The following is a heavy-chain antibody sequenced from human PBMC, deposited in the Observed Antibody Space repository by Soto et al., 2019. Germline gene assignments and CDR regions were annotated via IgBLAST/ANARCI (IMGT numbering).Heavy chain of an antibody. CDR2: IYYSGST. CDR3: ARDRARDILTGYYYYYYGMDV. V-gene: IGHV4-31*03. Sequence: SETLSLTCTVSGGSISSGGYYWSWIRQYPGKGLEWIGYIYYSGSTYYNPSLKSRVTISVDTSKNQFSLKLSSVTAADTAVYYCARDRARDILTGYYYYYYGMDVWGQGTTVTVSS. D-gene: IGHD3-9*01. CDR1: GGSISSGGYY. J-gene: IGHJ6*02.